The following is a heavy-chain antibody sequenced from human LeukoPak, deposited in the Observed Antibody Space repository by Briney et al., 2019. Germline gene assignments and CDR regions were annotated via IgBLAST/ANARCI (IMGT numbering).Heavy chain of an antibody. CDR3: ARDGGEYCSSTSCSVGVFGL. CDR1: GFTVSNNY. CDR2: IYSGGTT. J-gene: IGHJ3*01. D-gene: IGHD2-2*01. Sequence: GGSLRLSCAASGFTVSNNYMSWVRQAPGKGLEWVSVIYSGGTTYYADSVKGRFTISRDNSKNTLYVQMNSLRAEDTAVYYCARDGGEYCSSTSCSVGVFGLWGQGTMVTVSS. V-gene: IGHV3-53*01.